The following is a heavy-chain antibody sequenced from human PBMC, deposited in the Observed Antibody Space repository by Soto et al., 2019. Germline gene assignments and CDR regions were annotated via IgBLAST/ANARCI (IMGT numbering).Heavy chain of an antibody. CDR3: ARGPTRVTTVTNNHRDYYYYYMDV. V-gene: IGHV3-33*01. Sequence: GGSLRLSCAASGFTFSSYGMHWVRQAPGKGLEWVAVIWYDGSNKYYADSVKGRFTISRDNSKNTLYLQMNSLRAEDTAVYYCARGPTRVTTVTNNHRDYYYYYMDVWGKGTTVTVSS. CDR2: IWYDGSNK. J-gene: IGHJ6*03. CDR1: GFTFSSYG. D-gene: IGHD4-17*01.